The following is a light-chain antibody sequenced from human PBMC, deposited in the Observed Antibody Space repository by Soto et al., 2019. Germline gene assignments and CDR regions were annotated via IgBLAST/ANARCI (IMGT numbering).Light chain of an antibody. J-gene: IGLJ1*01. CDR3: AAWDDIMNGYV. CDR2: SNY. V-gene: IGLV1-44*01. CDR1: SSNIQSNT. Sequence: QSVLTQPPSASRTPGQRVTISCSGSSSNIQSNTVTWYQQLPGTAPKLFIYSNYDRPSGVPDRFSGSTSGTSASLVIRGLKSEDEADYYCAAWDDIMNGYVFAGWTKVPVL.